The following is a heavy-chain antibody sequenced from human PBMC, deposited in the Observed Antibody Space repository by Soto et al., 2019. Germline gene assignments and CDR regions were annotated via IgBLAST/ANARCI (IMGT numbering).Heavy chain of an antibody. Sequence: ELHLVEAGGGLVQPGESLRLSCATSGFTLSDNWMSWVRQAPGKGLEWVANIEDGGSERWYADSVKGRFTIFRDTAKNPLYLQMTGLRAEDTAMYYCTRNAYWGQGTLVTVSS. J-gene: IGHJ4*02. CDR1: GFTLSDNW. CDR3: TRNAY. V-gene: IGHV3-7*01. CDR2: IEDGGSER.